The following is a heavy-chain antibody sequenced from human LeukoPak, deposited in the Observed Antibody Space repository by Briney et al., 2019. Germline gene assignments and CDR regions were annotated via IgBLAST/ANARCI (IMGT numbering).Heavy chain of an antibody. V-gene: IGHV4-38-2*02. CDR3: TRMYGGSFPNAFDI. J-gene: IGHJ3*02. CDR1: GYSISSGYY. Sequence: TASETLSPTCTVSGYSISSGYYWGWIRQPPGKGLEWIGNIYHTGSTYYNPSLKSRLTISVDTSNNQFSLKLSSVTAADTAVYYCTRMYGGSFPNAFDIWGHGTMVTVSS. CDR2: IYHTGST. D-gene: IGHD4-23*01.